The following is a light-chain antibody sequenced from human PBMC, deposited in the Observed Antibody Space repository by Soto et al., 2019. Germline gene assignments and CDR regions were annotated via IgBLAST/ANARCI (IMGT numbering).Light chain of an antibody. J-gene: IGLJ1*01. CDR3: SSYTSSSTLG. CDR1: SSDVGGYNY. V-gene: IGLV2-14*01. CDR2: DVS. Sequence: QSALTQPASVFGSPGQSITISCTGTSSDVGGYNYVSWYQQHPGKAPKLMIYDVSNRPSGVSNRFSGSKSGNTASLTISGLQAEDEADYYCSSYTSSSTLGFGTGTKLTVL.